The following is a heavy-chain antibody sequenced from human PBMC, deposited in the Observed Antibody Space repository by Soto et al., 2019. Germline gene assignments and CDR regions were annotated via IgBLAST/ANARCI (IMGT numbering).Heavy chain of an antibody. CDR1: GYKFVTYG. J-gene: IGHJ6*02. D-gene: IGHD3-3*01. V-gene: IGHV1-18*01. CDR2: ISGFYGET. CDR3: ARLGSNSLRFLEWLLPYGMDV. Sequence: ASVKVSCKASGYKFVTYGITWVRQSPGQGLEWMGWISGFYGETKYAEKLQNRVTMTRDTSTSTAYLDLRSLRSDDTAVYYCARLGSNSLRFLEWLLPYGMDVWGQGTTVTVSS.